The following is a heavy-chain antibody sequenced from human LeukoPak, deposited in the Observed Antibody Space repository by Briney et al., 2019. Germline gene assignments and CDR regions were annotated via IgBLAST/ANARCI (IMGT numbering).Heavy chain of an antibody. CDR1: GFTFSRYW. Sequence: GGSLRLSCAAAGFTFSRYWISWVRQATGKGLECVAKIKEDGSEAHYVDSVKGRFTISRDNAKESLYLQMNSLRAEDTAVYYCARDYTGGWNDYWGQGIRVTVSS. D-gene: IGHD7-27*01. J-gene: IGHJ4*02. CDR3: ARDYTGGWNDY. CDR2: IKEDGSEA. V-gene: IGHV3-7*01.